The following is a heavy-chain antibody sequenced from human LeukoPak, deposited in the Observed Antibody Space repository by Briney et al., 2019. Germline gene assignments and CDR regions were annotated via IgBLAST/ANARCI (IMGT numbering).Heavy chain of an antibody. CDR3: AKDREYAATSWFDP. CDR1: GFTFSSYG. J-gene: IGHJ5*02. Sequence: GGSLRLSCAASGFTFSSYGMHWVRQAPGKGLEWVAVIWYDGSNKYYADSVKGRFTISRDNSKNTLYLQTNSLRAEDTAVYYCAKDREYAATSWFDPWGQGTLVTVSS. CDR2: IWYDGSNK. V-gene: IGHV3-33*06. D-gene: IGHD2/OR15-2a*01.